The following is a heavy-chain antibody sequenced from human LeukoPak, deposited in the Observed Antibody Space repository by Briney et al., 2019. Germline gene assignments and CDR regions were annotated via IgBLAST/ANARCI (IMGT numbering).Heavy chain of an antibody. J-gene: IGHJ6*03. CDR2: IYYSGST. CDR3: AREPYYYMDV. V-gene: IGHV4-59*01. CDR1: GFTFSSYW. Sequence: GSLRLSCAASGFTFSSYWMSWVRQAPGKGLEWIGYIYYSGSTNYNPSLKSRVTISVDTSKNQFSLKLSSVTAADTAVYYCAREPYYYMDVWGKGTTVTVSS.